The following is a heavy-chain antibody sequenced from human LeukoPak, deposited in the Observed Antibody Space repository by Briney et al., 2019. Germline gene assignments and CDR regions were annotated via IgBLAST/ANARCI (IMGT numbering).Heavy chain of an antibody. CDR1: GFTFTSYA. V-gene: IGHV3-30*18. CDR2: ISHDSSNK. CDR3: AKVGGYGDPGK. Sequence: SGGSLRLSCAASGFTFTSYAMTWVRQAPGKGLEWVAIISHDSSNKYYADSVKGRFTISRDNSKNTLYLQINSLRTEDTAVYYCAKVGGYGDPGKWGQGTLVTVSS. J-gene: IGHJ4*02. D-gene: IGHD4/OR15-4a*01.